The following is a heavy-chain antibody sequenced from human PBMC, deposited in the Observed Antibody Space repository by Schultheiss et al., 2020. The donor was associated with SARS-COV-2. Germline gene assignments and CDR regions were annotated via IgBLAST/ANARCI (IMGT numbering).Heavy chain of an antibody. CDR2: IYTSRST. J-gene: IGHJ4*02. CDR3: ARDYPRSGIAVAGTRVELDY. CDR1: GGSISSGGYY. D-gene: IGHD6-19*01. Sequence: SETLSLTCTVSGGSISSGGYYWSWIRQPAGKGLEWIGRIYTSRSTYYNPSLKSRVTISVDTSKNQFSLKLSSVTAADTAVYYCARDYPRSGIAVAGTRVELDYWGQGTLVTVSS. V-gene: IGHV4-61*02.